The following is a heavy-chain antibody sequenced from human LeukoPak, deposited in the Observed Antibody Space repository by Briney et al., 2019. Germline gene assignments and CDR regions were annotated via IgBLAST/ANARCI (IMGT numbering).Heavy chain of an antibody. CDR2: IYPGDSDT. Sequence: GESLKISCKGSGYSFTSYWIGWVRQMPGKGLEWMGIIYPGDSDTRYSPSFQGQVTISADKSISTAYLQWSSLKASDTAMYYCARTRSCTSGRCYSGFGYWGQGALVTVSS. V-gene: IGHV5-51*01. CDR1: GYSFTSYW. CDR3: ARTRSCTSGRCYSGFGY. D-gene: IGHD2-15*01. J-gene: IGHJ4*02.